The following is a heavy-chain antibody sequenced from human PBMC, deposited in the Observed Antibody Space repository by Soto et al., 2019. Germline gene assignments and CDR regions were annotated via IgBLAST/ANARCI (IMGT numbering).Heavy chain of an antibody. CDR2: IYYSGST. CDR3: ARYSSRWTENYYGMDV. J-gene: IGHJ6*02. V-gene: IGHV4-59*01. D-gene: IGHD6-13*01. CDR1: GGSISSYY. Sequence: SETLSLTCAVSGGSISSYYWSWIRQPPGKGLEWIGYIYYSGSTNYNPSLKSRVTISKDTSRNQVVLTMTNMDPVDTATYYCARYSSRWTENYYGMDVWGQGTTVTSP.